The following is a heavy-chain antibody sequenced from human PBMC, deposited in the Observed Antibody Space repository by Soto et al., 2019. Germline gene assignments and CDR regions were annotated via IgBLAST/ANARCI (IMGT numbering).Heavy chain of an antibody. CDR3: ASGRPELRGGDYYYHGMDV. V-gene: IGHV4-4*07. D-gene: IGHD1-7*01. CDR1: GGSISSYY. CDR2: IYTSGST. Sequence: SETLSLTCTVSGGSISSYYWSWIRQPAGKGLEWIGRIYTSGSTNYNPSLKSRVTMSVDTSKNQFSLKLSSVTAADTAVYYCASGRPELRGGDYYYHGMDVWGQGTTVTVSS. J-gene: IGHJ6*02.